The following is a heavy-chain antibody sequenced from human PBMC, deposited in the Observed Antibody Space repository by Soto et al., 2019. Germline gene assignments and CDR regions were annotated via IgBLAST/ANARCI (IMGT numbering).Heavy chain of an antibody. CDR2: ISSNGGST. CDR1: GFTFSSYA. CDR3: ASMGSSGYWFDY. J-gene: IGHJ4*02. Sequence: EVQLVESGGGLVQPGGSLRLCCAASGFTFSSYAMHWVRQAPGKGLEYVSAISSNGGSTYYANSVKGRFTISRDNSKNTLYLQMGSLRAEDMAVYYCASMGSSGYWFDYWGQGTLVTVSS. V-gene: IGHV3-64*01. D-gene: IGHD3-22*01.